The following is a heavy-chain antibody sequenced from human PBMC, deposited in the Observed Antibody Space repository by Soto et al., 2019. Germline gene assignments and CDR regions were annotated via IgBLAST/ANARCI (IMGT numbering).Heavy chain of an antibody. CDR3: AKYDFWSGYPFDP. D-gene: IGHD3-3*01. Sequence: GGSLRLSCAASGFTFSSYSMNWVRQAPGKGLEWVSYISSSSSTIYYADSVKGRFTISRDNAKNSLYLQMNSLRDEDTAVYYCAKYDFWSGYPFDPWGQGTLVTVSS. CDR1: GFTFSSYS. J-gene: IGHJ5*02. V-gene: IGHV3-48*02. CDR2: ISSSSSTI.